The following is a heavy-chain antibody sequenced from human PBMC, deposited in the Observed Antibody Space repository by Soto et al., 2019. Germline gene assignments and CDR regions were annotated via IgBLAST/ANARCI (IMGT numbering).Heavy chain of an antibody. V-gene: IGHV3-74*01. J-gene: IGHJ4*02. D-gene: IGHD6-19*01. Sequence: GGSLRLSCAASGFTFSSYWMHWVRQAPGKGLVWVSRINSYGSSTSYADSVKGRFTISRDNAKNTLYLQMNSLRAEDTAVYYCAVAVAGPTAIGYWGQGTLVTVSS. CDR2: INSYGSST. CDR3: AVAVAGPTAIGY. CDR1: GFTFSSYW.